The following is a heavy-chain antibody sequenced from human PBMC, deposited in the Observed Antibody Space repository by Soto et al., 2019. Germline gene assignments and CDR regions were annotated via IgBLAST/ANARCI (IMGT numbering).Heavy chain of an antibody. D-gene: IGHD3-10*01. J-gene: IGHJ4*02. CDR2: INAGNGNT. Sequence: ASVKVSFKASGYTFTSYAMHWLRQAPGQRLEWMGWINAGNGNTKYSQKFQGRVTITRDTSASTAYMELSSLRSEDTAVYYCARDVTMVRGVIMTPLGYWGQGTLVTVSS. CDR3: ARDVTMVRGVIMTPLGY. CDR1: GYTFTSYA. V-gene: IGHV1-3*01.